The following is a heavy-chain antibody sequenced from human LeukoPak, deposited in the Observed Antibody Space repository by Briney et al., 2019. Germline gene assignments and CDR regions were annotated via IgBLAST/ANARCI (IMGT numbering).Heavy chain of an antibody. CDR1: GGSISSYY. J-gene: IGHJ4*02. Sequence: PSETLSLTCTVSGGSISSYYWSWIRQPPWKGLECIGRIYTSGSTNYNPSLKSRVTMSVDTSKNHFSLKLSSVTAADTAVYYCAREGGWPFDYWGQGTLVTVSS. CDR2: IYTSGST. D-gene: IGHD6-19*01. V-gene: IGHV4-4*07. CDR3: AREGGWPFDY.